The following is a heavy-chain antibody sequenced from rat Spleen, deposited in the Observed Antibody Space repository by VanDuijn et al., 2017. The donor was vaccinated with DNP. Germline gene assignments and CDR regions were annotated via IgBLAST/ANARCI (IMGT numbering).Heavy chain of an antibody. CDR1: GFTFSDYY. V-gene: IGHV5-22*01. CDR3: ASHTYYGYDYFVY. Sequence: EVQLVESGGGLAQPGRSLKLSCATSGFTFSDYYMAWVRQAPKKGLEWVASISYDGSSIYYGDSVKGRFTISRDNAEGTLNLQMNSLRSEDTATYYCASHTYYGYDYFVYWGQGVMVTVSS. CDR2: ISYDGSSI. J-gene: IGHJ2*01. D-gene: IGHD1-9*01.